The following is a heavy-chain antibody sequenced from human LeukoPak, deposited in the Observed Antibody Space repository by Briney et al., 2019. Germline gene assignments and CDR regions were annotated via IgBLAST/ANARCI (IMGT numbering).Heavy chain of an antibody. Sequence: SETLSLTCAVYGGSFSGYYWSWIRQPPGKGLEWIGEINHSGSTNYNPSLKSRVTISVDTSKNQFSLKLSSVTAADTAVYYCARQDIVVVPAARPAGWFDPWGQGTLVTVSS. J-gene: IGHJ5*02. CDR1: GGSFSGYY. D-gene: IGHD2-2*02. CDR2: INHSGST. V-gene: IGHV4-34*01. CDR3: ARQDIVVVPAARPAGWFDP.